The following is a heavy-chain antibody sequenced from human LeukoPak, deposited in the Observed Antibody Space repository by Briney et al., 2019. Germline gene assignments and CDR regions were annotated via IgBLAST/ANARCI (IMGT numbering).Heavy chain of an antibody. CDR3: ASEIVVVTAMKGDDY. CDR1: GFTFNNYN. CDR2: ISSSSSYI. J-gene: IGHJ4*02. D-gene: IGHD2-21*02. Sequence: PGGSLRLSCATSGFTFNNYNMNWVRQAPGRALEWVSSISSSSSYIYYADSVKGRFTISRDNAKNSLYLQMNSLRAEDTAVYYCASEIVVVTAMKGDDYWGQGTLVTVSS. V-gene: IGHV3-21*01.